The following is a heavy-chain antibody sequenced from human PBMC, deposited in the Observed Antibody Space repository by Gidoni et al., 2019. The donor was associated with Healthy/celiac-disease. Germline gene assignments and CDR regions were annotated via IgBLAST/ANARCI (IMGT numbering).Heavy chain of an antibody. CDR2: IYYSGST. J-gene: IGHJ3*02. CDR3: ASRLSHVAFDI. CDR1: GGSISSSSYY. V-gene: IGHV4-39*01. Sequence: QLQLQESGPGLLRPSETLSLTCTVSGGSISSSSYYWGWIRQPPGKGLEWIGSIYYSGSTYYNPSLKSRVTMSVDTSKNQLALKMGFLTAADTAVYYCASRLSHVAFDIWGQGTMVTVSS.